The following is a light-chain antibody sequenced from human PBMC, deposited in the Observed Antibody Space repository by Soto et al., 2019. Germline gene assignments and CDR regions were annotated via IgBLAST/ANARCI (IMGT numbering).Light chain of an antibody. J-gene: IGLJ1*01. Sequence: QSVLTQPASVSGSPGQSITISCTGTSSDVGGYDYVSWYQQHPGKAPKLMIYGVSIRPSGVSYRFSGSKSGNTASLTISGLQAEDEADYYCSSNTSSSYNVFATGTKLTVL. V-gene: IGLV2-14*01. CDR3: SSNTSSSYNV. CDR1: SSDVGGYDY. CDR2: GVS.